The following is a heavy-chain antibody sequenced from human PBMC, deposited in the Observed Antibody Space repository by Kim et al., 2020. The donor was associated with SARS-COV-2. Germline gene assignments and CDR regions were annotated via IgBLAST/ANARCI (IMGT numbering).Heavy chain of an antibody. J-gene: IGHJ4*02. Sequence: ASVNVSCKVSGYTLTELSMHWVRQAPGKGLEWMGGFNPEEGETINAQKFQARVTMTEDTSTDTAYRELSSLGSEDTAVYYCAPRTGGRGYWGQGTLVTVSS. V-gene: IGHV1-24*01. CDR1: GYTLTELS. D-gene: IGHD3-16*01. CDR2: FNPEEGET. CDR3: APRTGGRGY.